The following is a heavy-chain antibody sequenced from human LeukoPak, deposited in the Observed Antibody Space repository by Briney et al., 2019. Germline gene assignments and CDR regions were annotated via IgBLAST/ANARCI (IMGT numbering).Heavy chain of an antibody. D-gene: IGHD2-2*01. Sequence: GGSLRLSCAASGFTVSSNYMSWVRQAPGRGLEWVSVIYSGGSTYYADSVKGRFTISRHNSKNTLYLQMNSLRAEDTAVYYCARAVGYEGNMYYFDYWGQGTLVTVSS. CDR2: IYSGGST. CDR3: ARAVGYEGNMYYFDY. J-gene: IGHJ4*02. V-gene: IGHV3-53*04. CDR1: GFTVSSNY.